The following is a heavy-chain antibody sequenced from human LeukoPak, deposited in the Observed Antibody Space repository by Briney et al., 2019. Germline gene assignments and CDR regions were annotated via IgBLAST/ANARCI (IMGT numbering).Heavy chain of an antibody. D-gene: IGHD3-10*01. CDR2: IIPILGIA. V-gene: IGHV1-69*04. J-gene: IGHJ3*02. Sequence: GASVKVSCKASGGTFSSYAISWVRQAPGQGLEWMGRIIPILGIANYAQKFQGRVTITADKSTSTAYMELSSLRSEDTAVYYCAYYYGSGSHDAFDIWGQGTMVTVSS. CDR1: GGTFSSYA. CDR3: AYYYGSGSHDAFDI.